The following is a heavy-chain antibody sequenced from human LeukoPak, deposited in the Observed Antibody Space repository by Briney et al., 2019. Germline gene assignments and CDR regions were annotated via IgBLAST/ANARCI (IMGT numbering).Heavy chain of an antibody. J-gene: IGHJ6*02. Sequence: GGSLRLSCAASGFTFSTYWMTWVRQAPGKGLEWVANINQDGSEKYYVDSVKGRLTISRDNAKNSLYLQMNRLRAEDTAVYFCARSISTDVWGQGTTVTVSS. CDR1: GFTFSTYW. CDR3: ARSISTDV. V-gene: IGHV3-7*01. CDR2: INQDGSEK.